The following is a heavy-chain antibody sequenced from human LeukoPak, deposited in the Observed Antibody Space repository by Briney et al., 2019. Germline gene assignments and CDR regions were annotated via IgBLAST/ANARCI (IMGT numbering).Heavy chain of an antibody. CDR2: IIPIFGTA. CDR3: ASTGSYGFWSGYSTFDY. CDR1: GGTFSSYA. D-gene: IGHD3-3*01. J-gene: IGHJ4*02. V-gene: IGHV1-69*05. Sequence: SVKVSCKASGGTFSSYAISWVRQAPGQGLEWMGGIIPIFGTANYAQKFQGRVTITTDESTSTAYMELSSLRSEDTVVYYCASTGSYGFWSGYSTFDYWGQGTLVTVSS.